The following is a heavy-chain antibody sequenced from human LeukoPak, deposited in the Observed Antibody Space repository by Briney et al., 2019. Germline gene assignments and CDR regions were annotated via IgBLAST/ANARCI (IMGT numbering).Heavy chain of an antibody. V-gene: IGHV1-46*01. CDR1: GYTFTSYY. J-gene: IGHJ6*03. D-gene: IGHD1-26*01. Sequence: ASVKVSCKASGYTFTSYYMHWVRQAPGQGLEWMGIINPSGGSTSYAQKFQGRVTMTRDTSTSTVYMELSSLRSEDTAVYYCARDQTKWEPLRRRDYYYMDVWGKGTTVTVSS. CDR2: INPSGGST. CDR3: ARDQTKWEPLRRRDYYYMDV.